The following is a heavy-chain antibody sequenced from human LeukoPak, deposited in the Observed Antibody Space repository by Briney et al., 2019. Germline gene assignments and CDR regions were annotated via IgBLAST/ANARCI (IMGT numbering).Heavy chain of an antibody. J-gene: IGHJ5*02. CDR1: GGSISGGDYY. CDR2: IYYSGST. D-gene: IGHD2-8*01. CDR3: ARVLRGYCTNGVCYTAGFDP. V-gene: IGHV4-31*03. Sequence: SETLSLTCTVSGGSISGGDYYWSWIRQHPGKGLEWIGYIYYSGSTYYNPSLKSRVTISVDTSKNQFSLKLSSVTAADTAVYYCARVLRGYCTNGVCYTAGFDPWGQGTLVTVSS.